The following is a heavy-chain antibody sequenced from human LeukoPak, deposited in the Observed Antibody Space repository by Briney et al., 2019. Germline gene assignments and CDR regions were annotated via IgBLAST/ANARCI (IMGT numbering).Heavy chain of an antibody. J-gene: IGHJ4*02. D-gene: IGHD5-18*01. CDR2: IYSIGST. CDR1: GFSVSSNF. CDR3: VRDSDTFGFDH. V-gene: IGHV3-53*01. Sequence: GRSLRLSCATSGFSVSSNFMSWVRQAPGKGLEWVSVIYSIGSTYYTDSVKGRFTISRDNSKSTVYLQMDSLRVEDTAVYYCVRDSDTFGFDHWGQGTLVTVSS.